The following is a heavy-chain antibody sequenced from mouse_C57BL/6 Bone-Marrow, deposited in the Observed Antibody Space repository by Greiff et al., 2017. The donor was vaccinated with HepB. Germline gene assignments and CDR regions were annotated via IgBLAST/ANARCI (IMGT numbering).Heavy chain of an antibody. CDR2: IRNKANNHAT. D-gene: IGHD1-1*01. CDR1: GFTFSDAW. CDR3: TRDGSSYGFDY. Sequence: EVQGVESGGGLVQPGGSMKLSCAASGFTFSDAWMDWVRQSPEKGLEWVAEIRNKANNHATYYAESVKGRFTISRDDSKSSVYLQMNSLRAEDTGIYYCTRDGSSYGFDYWGQGTTLTVSS. J-gene: IGHJ2*01. V-gene: IGHV6-6*01.